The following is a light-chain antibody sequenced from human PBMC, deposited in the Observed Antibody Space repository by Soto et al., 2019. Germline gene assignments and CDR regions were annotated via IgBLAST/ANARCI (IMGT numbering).Light chain of an antibody. CDR1: QSISSW. J-gene: IGKJ5*01. CDR2: DAS. V-gene: IGKV1-5*01. CDR3: QQYNSYSMYT. Sequence: IQLTQSPSSLSASVGDRVTITCRASQSISSWLAWYQQKPGKAPKLLIYDASSLESGVPSRFSGGGSGTEFTLTISSLQPDDFATYYCQQYNSYSMYTFGQGTRLEIK.